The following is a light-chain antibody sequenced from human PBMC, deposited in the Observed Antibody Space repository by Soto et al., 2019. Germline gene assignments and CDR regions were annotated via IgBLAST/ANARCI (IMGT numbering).Light chain of an antibody. Sequence: QSALAQPASVSGSPGQTITISCTGTSXDVGGYNAVSWYQHHPGKAPKLIIYEVTHRPAGVSGRFSASKSGNTASLTISGLQAEDEADYYCNSFRVNRLYVFGTGTKVTVL. CDR1: SXDVGGYNA. J-gene: IGLJ1*01. V-gene: IGLV2-14*01. CDR3: NSFRVNRLYV. CDR2: EVT.